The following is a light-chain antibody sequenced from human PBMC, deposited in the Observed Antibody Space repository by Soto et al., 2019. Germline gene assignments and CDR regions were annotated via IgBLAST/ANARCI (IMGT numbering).Light chain of an antibody. Sequence: DIVLTQSPATLSLSPGDRATLSCRASQSLGSSLAWYQQKPGQTPRLLIYDASTRATGVPARFSGSGSGTDITLTISSLEVEDFAVYDWQQRSTWSPIFTFGPGTKADI. V-gene: IGKV3-11*01. CDR2: DAS. CDR3: QQRSTWSPIFT. CDR1: QSLGSS. J-gene: IGKJ3*01.